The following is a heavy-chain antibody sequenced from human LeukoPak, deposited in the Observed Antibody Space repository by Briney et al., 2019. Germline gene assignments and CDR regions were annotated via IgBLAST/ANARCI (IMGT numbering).Heavy chain of an antibody. CDR3: AREAPYKYYFDY. J-gene: IGHJ4*02. CDR1: GGSITSTSHY. CDR2: FHYSGST. Sequence: SETLSLTCTVSGGSITSTSHYWGWIRQPPGKDLEWIGSFHYSGSTSYNPSLRSRVTISVDTSKNQFSLKLSSVTAADTAVYYCAREAPYKYYFDYWGQGTLVTVSS. D-gene: IGHD1-1*01. V-gene: IGHV4-39*07.